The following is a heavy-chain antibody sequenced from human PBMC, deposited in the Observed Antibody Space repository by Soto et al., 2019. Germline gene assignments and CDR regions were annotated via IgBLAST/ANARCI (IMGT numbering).Heavy chain of an antibody. J-gene: IGHJ4*02. D-gene: IGHD6-19*01. CDR1: GGSMSTYY. V-gene: IGHV4-59*01. CDR2: IYSSGST. Sequence: ERLCRTCTVYGGSMSTYYWSWIRQSPGKGLAWIGYIYSSGSTNYNPSLKSRVSISVDTSKNQFSLRLSSVTAADTAVYDCARNRAVAGCDYWGQGTLVTVSS. CDR3: ARNRAVAGCDY.